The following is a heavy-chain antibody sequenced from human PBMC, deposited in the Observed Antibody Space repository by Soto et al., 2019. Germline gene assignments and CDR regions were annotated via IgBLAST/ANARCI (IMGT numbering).Heavy chain of an antibody. CDR1: GYTFTSYD. CDR3: ARGRSDFWSGYLNYYYMDV. V-gene: IGHV1-8*01. D-gene: IGHD3-3*01. J-gene: IGHJ6*03. CDR2: MNPNSGNT. Sequence: GASVKVSCKASGYTFTSYDINWVRQATGQGLEWMGWMNPNSGNTGYAQKFQGRVTMTRNTSISTAYMGLSSLRSEDTAVYYCARGRSDFWSGYLNYYYMDVWGKGTTVTVSS.